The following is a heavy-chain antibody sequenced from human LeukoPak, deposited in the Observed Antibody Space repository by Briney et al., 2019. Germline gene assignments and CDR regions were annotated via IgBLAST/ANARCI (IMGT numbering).Heavy chain of an antibody. J-gene: IGHJ4*02. CDR3: TALGIAAAGMDY. CDR1: GFTLSNAW. V-gene: IGHV3-73*01. D-gene: IGHD6-13*01. CDR2: IRSRANSYAT. Sequence: PGGSLRLSCAASGFTLSNAWMSWVRQASGKGLEWLGRIRSRANSYATAYGASVEGRFTISRDDSKDTAYLQMNSLITEDTAVYFCTALGIAAAGMDYWGQGTLVTVSS.